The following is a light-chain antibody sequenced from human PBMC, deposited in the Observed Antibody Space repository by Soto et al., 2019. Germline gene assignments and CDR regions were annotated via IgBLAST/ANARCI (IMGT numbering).Light chain of an antibody. CDR1: QSVSSNN. V-gene: IGKV3-20*01. Sequence: EIVLTQSPGTLSLSPGERATLSCRASQSVSSNNLAWYQQRPGQAPRVVIYGASTRATGIPERFSGSGSGTEFTLTISRLEPEDFAVYYCQQYGRSPFTFGPGTKVDI. J-gene: IGKJ3*01. CDR3: QQYGRSPFT. CDR2: GAS.